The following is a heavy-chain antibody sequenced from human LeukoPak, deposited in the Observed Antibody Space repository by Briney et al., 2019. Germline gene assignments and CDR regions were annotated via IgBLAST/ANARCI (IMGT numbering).Heavy chain of an antibody. CDR2: IYPADSDT. CDR1: GYSFSNYW. D-gene: IGHD3-3*01. Sequence: GESLKISCEDSGYSFSNYWIAWVRQMPGKGLEWMGIIYPADSDTRYSPSFRGQVTISADKSISTAYLQWSSLKASDTAMYYCARQATNRVVSDYWGQGTLVTVSS. J-gene: IGHJ4*02. V-gene: IGHV5-51*01. CDR3: ARQATNRVVSDY.